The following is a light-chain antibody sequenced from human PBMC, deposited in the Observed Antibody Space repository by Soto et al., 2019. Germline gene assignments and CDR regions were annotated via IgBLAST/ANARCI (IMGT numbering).Light chain of an antibody. CDR1: QSVSSN. CDR3: QQYNNWPPLT. J-gene: IGKJ4*01. CDR2: GAS. V-gene: IGKV3-15*01. Sequence: EIVMTQSPATLSVSPGERATLSCRASQSVSSNLAWYQQKPGQAPRLLIYGASTRATGIPARFSGSGSGTEFTLPISSLQSEDFDVYYCQQYNNWPPLTFGGGTKVEIK.